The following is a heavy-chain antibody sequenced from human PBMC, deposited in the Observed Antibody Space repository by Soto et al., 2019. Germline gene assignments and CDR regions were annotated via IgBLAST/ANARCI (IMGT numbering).Heavy chain of an antibody. CDR3: ARHIEIRHRWFDP. D-gene: IGHD1-26*01. CDR1: GYSIYIISYY. CDR2: IYYSGST. V-gene: IGHV4-39*01. J-gene: IGHJ5*02. Sequence: SDTLSLIFTFSGYSIYIISYYWVLIRHPPGKGLEWIGSIYYSGSTYYNPSLKSRVTISVDTSKNQFSLRLSSVTAADTAVYYGARHIEIRHRWFDPWGQGTRVTVSS.